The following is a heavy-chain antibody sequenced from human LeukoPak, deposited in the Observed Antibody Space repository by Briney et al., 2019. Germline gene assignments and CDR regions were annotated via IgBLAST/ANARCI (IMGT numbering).Heavy chain of an antibody. D-gene: IGHD3-10*01. CDR3: ASSTFYYYGSGSYPDAFDI. CDR2: INHSGST. Sequence: SETLSLTCAVYGGSFSGYYWSWIRQPPGKGLEWIGEINHSGSTNYNPSLKSRVTISVDTSKNQFSLKLSSVTAADTAVYYCASSTFYYYGSGSYPDAFDIWGQGTMVTVSS. CDR1: GGSFSGYY. J-gene: IGHJ3*02. V-gene: IGHV4-34*01.